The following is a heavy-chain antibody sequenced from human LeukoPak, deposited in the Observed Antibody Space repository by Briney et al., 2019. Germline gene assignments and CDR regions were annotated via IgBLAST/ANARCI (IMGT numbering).Heavy chain of an antibody. V-gene: IGHV3-11*06. D-gene: IGHD6-19*01. Sequence: GSLRLSRAASGFTFSDYYMSWIRQAPGKGLEWVSYISSSSSYTNYADSVKGRFTISRDNAKNSLYLQMNSLRAEDTAVYYCARSAVAGTGFDYWGQGTLVTVSS. J-gene: IGHJ4*02. CDR3: ARSAVAGTGFDY. CDR2: ISSSSSYT. CDR1: GFTFSDYY.